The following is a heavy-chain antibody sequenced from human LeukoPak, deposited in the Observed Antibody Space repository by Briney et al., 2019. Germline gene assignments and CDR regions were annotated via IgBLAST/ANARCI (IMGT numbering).Heavy chain of an antibody. CDR3: VSLRGYSGYDYYTYNGMDV. J-gene: IGHJ6*02. D-gene: IGHD5-12*01. CDR2: ISGSSNRI. Sequence: GGSLRLSCAASGFTFSIYSMNWVRQAPGKGLEWVSSISGSSNRIYYADSVKGRFTISRDNVKDSLYLQMSSLRAEDTAMYYCVSLRGYSGYDYYTYNGMDVWGQGTTVTVSS. V-gene: IGHV3-21*01. CDR1: GFTFSIYS.